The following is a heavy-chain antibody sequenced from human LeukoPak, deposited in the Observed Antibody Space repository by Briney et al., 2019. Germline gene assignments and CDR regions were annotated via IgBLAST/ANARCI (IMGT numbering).Heavy chain of an antibody. Sequence: SETLSLTCTVSGGSISSYYWSWIRQPPGKRLEWIGHIYYSGSTNYNPSLKSRVTISVDTSKNQFPLKLSSVAAADATVYYCASRSSIWSGYQDTLYYFDSWGQGTLVTVSS. CDR3: ASRSSIWSGYQDTLYYFDS. CDR2: IYYSGST. J-gene: IGHJ4*02. CDR1: GGSISSYY. V-gene: IGHV4-59*01. D-gene: IGHD3-3*01.